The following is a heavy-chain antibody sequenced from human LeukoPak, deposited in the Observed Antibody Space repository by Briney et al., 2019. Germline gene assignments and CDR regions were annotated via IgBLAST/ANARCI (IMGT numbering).Heavy chain of an antibody. D-gene: IGHD1-14*01. Sequence: ASVKVSCKASGYTFTSYDINWVRQATGQGLEWMRWMNPNSGNTGYAQKFQGRVTMTRNTSISTAYMELSSLRSEDTAVYYCARVSPTGSKFDPWGQGTLVTVSS. J-gene: IGHJ5*02. CDR2: MNPNSGNT. CDR1: GYTFTSYD. V-gene: IGHV1-8*01. CDR3: ARVSPTGSKFDP.